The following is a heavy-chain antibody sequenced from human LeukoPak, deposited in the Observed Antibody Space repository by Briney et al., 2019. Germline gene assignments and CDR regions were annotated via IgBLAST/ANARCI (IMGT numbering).Heavy chain of an antibody. J-gene: IGHJ4*02. Sequence: TGGSLRLSCAASGFTFSSYSMNWVRQAPGKGLEWVSYISSSSSTIYYADSVKGRFTISRDNAKNSLYLQMNSLRAEDTAVYYCARGPYYDFWSGYHFDYWGQGTLVTVSS. CDR1: GFTFSSYS. V-gene: IGHV3-48*01. CDR3: ARGPYYDFWSGYHFDY. D-gene: IGHD3-3*01. CDR2: ISSSSSTI.